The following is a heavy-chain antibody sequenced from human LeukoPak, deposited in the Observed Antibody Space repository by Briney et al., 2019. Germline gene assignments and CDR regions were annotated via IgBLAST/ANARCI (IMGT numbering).Heavy chain of an antibody. CDR3: ASLIAVAGTKDY. V-gene: IGHV4-34*01. CDR1: GGSFSGYY. D-gene: IGHD6-19*01. J-gene: IGHJ4*02. CDR2: ISHSGST. Sequence: PSETLSLTCAVYGGSFSGYYWSWIRQPPGKGLEWIGEISHSGSTNYNPSLKSRVTISVDTSKNQFSLKLSSVTAADTAVYYCASLIAVAGTKDYWGQGTLVTVSS.